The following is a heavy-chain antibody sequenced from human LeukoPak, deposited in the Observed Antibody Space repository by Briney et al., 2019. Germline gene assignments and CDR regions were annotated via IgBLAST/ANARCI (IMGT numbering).Heavy chain of an antibody. Sequence: SETLSLTCTVSGGSISSHYWSWIRQPPGKGLEWIGYIYYSGSTNYNPSLKSRVTISVDTSKNQFSLKLSSVTAADTAVYYCARVMSRNYDFWSGPSWFDPWGQGTLVTVSS. V-gene: IGHV4-59*11. CDR1: GGSISSHY. D-gene: IGHD3-3*01. CDR3: ARVMSRNYDFWSGPSWFDP. J-gene: IGHJ5*02. CDR2: IYYSGST.